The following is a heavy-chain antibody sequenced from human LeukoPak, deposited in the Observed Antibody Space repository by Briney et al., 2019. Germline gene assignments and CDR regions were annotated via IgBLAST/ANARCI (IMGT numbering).Heavy chain of an antibody. D-gene: IGHD2-2*01. V-gene: IGHV1-2*02. CDR1: GYTFTGCY. CDR3: ARAHYCSSTSCYVAVTPWFDP. Sequence: GASVNVSCKSSGYTFTGCYMHWVRQAPGQGLEWMGWINPNSGGTNYAQKFQGRVTMTRDTSISTAYMELSRLRSDDTAVYYCARAHYCSSTSCYVAVTPWFDPWGQGTLVTVSS. CDR2: INPNSGGT. J-gene: IGHJ5*02.